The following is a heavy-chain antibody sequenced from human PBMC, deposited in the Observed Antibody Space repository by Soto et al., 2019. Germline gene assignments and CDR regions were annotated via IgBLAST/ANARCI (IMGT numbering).Heavy chain of an antibody. V-gene: IGHV1-69*06. Sequence: QVQLVQSGAEVKKPGSSVKVSCKASVGTFSSYAISWVRQAPGQGLEWMGGIIPIFGTANYAQKFQGRVTITEDKPTSTAYMELSSLRSEDTAVYYCARGPFWSGPLLVVYFQHWGQGTLVTVSS. CDR1: VGTFSSYA. D-gene: IGHD3-3*01. CDR3: ARGPFWSGPLLVVYFQH. CDR2: IIPIFGTA. J-gene: IGHJ1*01.